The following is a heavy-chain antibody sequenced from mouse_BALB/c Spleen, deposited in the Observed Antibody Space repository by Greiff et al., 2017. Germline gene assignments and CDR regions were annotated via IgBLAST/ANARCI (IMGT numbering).Heavy chain of an antibody. V-gene: IGHV1-80*01. J-gene: IGHJ4*01. CDR3: AREGTAYYYAMDY. D-gene: IGHD1-2*01. Sequence: VMLVESGAELVRPGSSVKISCKASGYAFSSYWMNWVKQRPGQGLEWIGQIYPGDGDTNYNGKFKGKATLTADKSSSTAYMQLSSLTSEDSAVYFCAREGTAYYYAMDYWGQGTSVTVSS. CDR2: IYPGDGDT. CDR1: GYAFSSYW.